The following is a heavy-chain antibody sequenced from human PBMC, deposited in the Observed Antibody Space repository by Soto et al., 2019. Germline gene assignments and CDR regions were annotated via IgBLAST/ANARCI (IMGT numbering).Heavy chain of an antibody. J-gene: IGHJ4*02. CDR1: GLTFSKAW. V-gene: IGHV3-15*01. CDR2: IKSKTDGGTT. D-gene: IGHD3-3*01. Sequence: LRLSCAASGLTFSKAWMSWVRQGPGKGLEWVGRIKSKTDGGTTDYAAPVKGRFTITRDDSKNTLYLQMNSLKTEDTAVYYCTTDALRFLEWLSYWGQGTLVTVSS. CDR3: TTDALRFLEWLSY.